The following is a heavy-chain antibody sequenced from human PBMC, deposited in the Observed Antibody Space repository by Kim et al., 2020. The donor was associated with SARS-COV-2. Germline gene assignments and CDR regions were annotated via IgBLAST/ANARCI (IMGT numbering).Heavy chain of an antibody. CDR2: IRGRGDGT. D-gene: IGHD3-10*01. J-gene: IGHJ5*02. Sequence: GGSLRLSCATSAFTLNSNAMAWVRQAPGKGLEWVSAIRGRGDGTFYADSVKGRFTISRDISENTLYLQMNSLRVEDTAIYYCAKLRTLLQGVNCFDPWGQGTLVTVSS. CDR1: AFTLNSNA. V-gene: IGHV3-23*01. CDR3: AKLRTLLQGVNCFDP.